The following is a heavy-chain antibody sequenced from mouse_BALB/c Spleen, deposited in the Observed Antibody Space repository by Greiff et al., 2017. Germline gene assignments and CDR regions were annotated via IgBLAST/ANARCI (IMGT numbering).Heavy chain of an antibody. V-gene: IGHV1-77*01. Sequence: QVTLKESGAELARPGASVKLSCKASGYTFTVYYINWVKQRTGQGLEWIGEIYPGGGYTDYNEKFKGKATLTADKSSSTAYMQLSSLTSEDSAVYFCARGIYDGYPFAYWGQGTLVTVSA. CDR1: GYTFTVYY. J-gene: IGHJ3*01. CDR2: IYPGGGYT. CDR3: ARGIYDGYPFAY. D-gene: IGHD2-3*01.